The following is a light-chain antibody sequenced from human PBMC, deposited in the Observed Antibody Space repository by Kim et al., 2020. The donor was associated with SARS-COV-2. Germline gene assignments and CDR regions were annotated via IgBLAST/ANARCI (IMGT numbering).Light chain of an antibody. CDR3: GAWDSSLSVWL. CDR2: DND. V-gene: IGLV1-51*01. J-gene: IGLJ3*02. CDR1: SSNIGKNF. Sequence: QSVLTQPPLVSAAPGQKVTISCSGSSSNIGKNFIFWYQQVPGTAPKLLIYDNDKRPSGIPDRFSGSKSGTSATLGITGLQTGDEADYYCGAWDSSLSVWLFGGGTKLTVL.